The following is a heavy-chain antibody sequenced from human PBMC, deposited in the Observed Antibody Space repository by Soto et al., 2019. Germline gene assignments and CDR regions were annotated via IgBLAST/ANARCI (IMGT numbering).Heavy chain of an antibody. CDR3: ARDHIVATTPYYYHYYVMDV. V-gene: IGHV1-2*04. D-gene: IGHD5-12*01. CDR2: INPNSGGT. J-gene: IGHJ6*02. CDR1: GYTFTGYY. Sequence: QVQLVQSGAEVKKPGASVKVSCKASGYTFTGYYMHWVRQAPGQGLEWMGWINPNSGGTNYAQKFQGWVTMTRDTSISTAYMELSRLRSDDTAVYYCARDHIVATTPYYYHYYVMDVWGQGTTVTVSS.